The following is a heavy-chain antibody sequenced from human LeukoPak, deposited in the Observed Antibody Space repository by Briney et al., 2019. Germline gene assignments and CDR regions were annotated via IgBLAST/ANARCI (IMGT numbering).Heavy chain of an antibody. CDR2: IIPIFGTA. D-gene: IGHD3-22*01. V-gene: IGHV1-69*05. Sequence: SVKVSCKASGGTFSSYAISWVRQAPGQGLEWMGRIIPIFGTANYAQRFQGRVTITTDESTSTAYMELSSLRSEDTAVYYCARSHRITMIVVGQTNAFDIWGQGTMVTVSS. J-gene: IGHJ3*02. CDR3: ARSHRITMIVVGQTNAFDI. CDR1: GGTFSSYA.